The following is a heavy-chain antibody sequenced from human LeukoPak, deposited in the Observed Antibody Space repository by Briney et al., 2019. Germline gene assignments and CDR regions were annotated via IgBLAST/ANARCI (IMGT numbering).Heavy chain of an antibody. V-gene: IGHV3-7*01. CDR1: GFTFSSYW. CDR2: INGDGRDK. D-gene: IGHD3-9*01. CDR3: ARGVDSAIDW. J-gene: IGHJ4*02. Sequence: PGGSLTLSCAASGFTFSSYWMNWVRQAPGKGLEWVANINGDGRDKYYVGSVRGRFTISRDNADNALYLQMNSLRGDDTALYYCARGVDSAIDWWGQGTLVTVSS.